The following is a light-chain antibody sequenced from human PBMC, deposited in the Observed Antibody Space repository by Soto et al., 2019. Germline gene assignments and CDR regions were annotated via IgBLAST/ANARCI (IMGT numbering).Light chain of an antibody. Sequence: DIQMTQSPSTLSASVGDRVTITCRASQSISSWLAWYQQEPRKAPKLLIYKASSLESGVPSRFSGSGSGTEFTLTISSLQPDDFATYYCQQYNSYPWTFGQGTKVEIK. J-gene: IGKJ1*01. CDR2: KAS. CDR3: QQYNSYPWT. V-gene: IGKV1-5*03. CDR1: QSISSW.